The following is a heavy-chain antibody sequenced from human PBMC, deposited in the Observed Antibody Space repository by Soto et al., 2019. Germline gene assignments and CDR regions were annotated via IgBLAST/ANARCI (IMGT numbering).Heavy chain of an antibody. D-gene: IGHD3-10*01. CDR1: GGSISSYY. V-gene: IGHV4-59*01. CDR3: ARTMVRGRSSNWFDP. Sequence: PSETLSLTCTVSGGSISSYYWSWTRQPPGKGLEWIGYIYYSGSTNYNPSLKSRVTISVDTSKNQFSLKLSSVTAADTAVYYCARTMVRGRSSNWFDPWGQGTLVTVSS. J-gene: IGHJ5*02. CDR2: IYYSGST.